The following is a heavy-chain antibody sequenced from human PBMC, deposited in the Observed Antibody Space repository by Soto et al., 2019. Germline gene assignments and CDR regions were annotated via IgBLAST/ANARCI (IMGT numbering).Heavy chain of an antibody. D-gene: IGHD5-18*01. V-gene: IGHV3-33*05. CDR1: GFTFSSYG. CDR3: ARDRGGYSYGQYYYYYYGMDV. CDR2: MSWDGSHK. J-gene: IGHJ6*02. Sequence: PGGSLRLSCAASGFTFSSYGMHWVRQAPGKGLEWVAVMSWDGSHKYYADSVRGRFTISRDSSKNTLYLQMNSLRAEDTAVYYCARDRGGYSYGQYYYYYYGMDVWGQGTTVTVSS.